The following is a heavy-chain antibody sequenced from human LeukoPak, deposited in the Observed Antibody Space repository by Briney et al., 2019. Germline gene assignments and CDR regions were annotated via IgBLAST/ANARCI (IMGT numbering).Heavy chain of an antibody. V-gene: IGHV1-8*01. J-gene: IGHJ4*02. CDR1: GYTFTSHD. D-gene: IGHD2-2*01. CDR3: TRHTSPTFDY. CDR2: MNPNSGVT. Sequence: ASVKVSCKASGYTFTSHDINWVRQATGQAPEWMGWMNPNSGVTGYAQKFQGRVTLTRSTSISTAYMGLSSLRSEDTAVYYCTRHTSPTFDYWGQGTLVTVSS.